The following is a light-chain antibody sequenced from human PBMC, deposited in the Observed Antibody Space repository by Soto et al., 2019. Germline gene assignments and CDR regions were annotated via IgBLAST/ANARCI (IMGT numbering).Light chain of an antibody. CDR1: SSNIGAGYD. V-gene: IGLV1-40*01. J-gene: IGLJ1*01. Sequence: QSVLTQPPSVSGAPGQRVTISCTGSSSNIGAGYDVHWYQQLPGTAPKLLIYANSNRPSGVPDRFSGSKSGPSAALAITGLQADDEADYYCQSDDSSLTLRVFGTGPKLTVL. CDR2: ANS. CDR3: QSDDSSLTLRV.